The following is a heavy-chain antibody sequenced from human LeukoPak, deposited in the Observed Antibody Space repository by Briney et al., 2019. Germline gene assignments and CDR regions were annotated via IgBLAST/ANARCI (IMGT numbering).Heavy chain of an antibody. J-gene: IGHJ6*03. V-gene: IGHV4-39*07. Sequence: PSETLSLTCTVSGGSISSSSYYWGWIRQPPGKGLEWIGSIYYSGSTYYNPPFKSRVTISVDTSKNQFSLRLSSVTAADTAVYYCARTLKNYSVYDTNYYYYYMDVWGIGATVTISS. CDR2: IYYSGST. CDR1: GGSISSSSYY. D-gene: IGHD5/OR15-5a*01. CDR3: ARTLKNYSVYDTNYYYYYMDV.